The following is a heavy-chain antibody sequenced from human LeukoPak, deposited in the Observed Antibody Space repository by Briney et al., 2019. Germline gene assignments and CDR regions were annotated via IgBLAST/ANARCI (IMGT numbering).Heavy chain of an antibody. CDR3: TRLDGDYRGY. D-gene: IGHD4-17*01. V-gene: IGHV3-73*01. CDR1: GFTFSDSA. CDR2: IRSKAHSYAT. Sequence: GGSLRLSCGASGFTFSDSAIHWVRQASGKGLEWVGRIRSKAHSYATVYAASVKGRFTISRDDSKNTAYLQMNSLKTEDTAVYYCTRLDGDYRGYWGQGTLVTVSS. J-gene: IGHJ4*02.